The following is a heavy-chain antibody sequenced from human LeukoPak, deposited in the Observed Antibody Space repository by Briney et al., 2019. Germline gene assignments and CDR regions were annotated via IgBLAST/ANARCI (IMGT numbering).Heavy chain of an antibody. J-gene: IGHJ4*02. CDR2: IYTSGST. D-gene: IGHD3-22*01. CDR1: GGSISSNY. CDR3: ATSRTYYDSSGVFDY. Sequence: SETLSLTCTVSGGSISSNYWSWIRQPPGKGLEWIGYIYTSGSTNYNPSLKSRVTISVDTSKDQFSQKLRSVTAADTAVYYCATSRTYYDSSGVFDYWGQGTLVTVSS. V-gene: IGHV4-4*09.